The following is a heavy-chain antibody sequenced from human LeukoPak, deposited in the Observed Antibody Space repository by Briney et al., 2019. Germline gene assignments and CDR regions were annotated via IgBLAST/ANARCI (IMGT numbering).Heavy chain of an antibody. J-gene: IGHJ4*02. Sequence: PSETLCLTCAVSGGSISSSNRWSWFRQPPGKGLEWIGEIHHSGSTNYNPSLRSRVTISVDKSKNQFSLKLYSVTAADTAVYYCARASDIVATTYYFDYWGQGTLVTVSS. CDR1: GGSISSSNR. V-gene: IGHV4-4*02. CDR2: IHHSGST. CDR3: ARASDIVATTYYFDY. D-gene: IGHD5-12*01.